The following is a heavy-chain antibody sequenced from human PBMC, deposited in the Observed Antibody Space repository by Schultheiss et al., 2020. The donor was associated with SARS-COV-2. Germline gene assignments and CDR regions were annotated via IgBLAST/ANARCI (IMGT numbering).Heavy chain of an antibody. Sequence: ETLSLKCTVSSGSISSYYWSWIRQPPGKGLEWIGYVYYSGYTNYNPSLESRVTMSVDTSKNQFSLKLSSVTAADTVVYYCARGRVSRAFDPWGQGTLVTVSS. CDR2: VYYSGYT. CDR3: ARGRVSRAFDP. J-gene: IGHJ5*02. D-gene: IGHD6-13*01. CDR1: SGSISSYY. V-gene: IGHV4-59*12.